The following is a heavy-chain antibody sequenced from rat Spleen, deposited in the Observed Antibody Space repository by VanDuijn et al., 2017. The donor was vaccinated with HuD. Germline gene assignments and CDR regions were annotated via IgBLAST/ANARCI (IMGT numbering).Heavy chain of an antibody. D-gene: IGHD1-6*01. CDR1: GFTFNNYW. V-gene: IGHV5-31*01. CDR3: TRDGSILRIITTWDWYFDF. Sequence: EVQLVESGGGLVQPGRSLKLSCAASGFTFNNYWMSWIRQAPGKGLEWVASITNTGGSTYYPDSVKGRFTISRDNAKSTLYLQMNSLRSEDTATYYCTRDGSILRIITTWDWYFDFWGPGTMVTVSS. CDR2: ITNTGGST. J-gene: IGHJ1*01.